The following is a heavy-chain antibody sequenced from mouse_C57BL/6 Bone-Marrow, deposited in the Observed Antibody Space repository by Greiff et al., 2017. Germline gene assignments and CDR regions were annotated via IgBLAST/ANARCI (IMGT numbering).Heavy chain of an antibody. Sequence: EVQLVESGGGLVKPGGSLKLSCAASGFTFSSYAMSWVRQTPGKRLEWVATISAGGSYTYYPDNVKGRFTISRDNAKNNLYLQMSHLKSEDTAMYYCARDLELYDYWGQGTTLTVSS. CDR1: GFTFSSYA. J-gene: IGHJ2*01. V-gene: IGHV5-4*01. CDR3: ARDLELYDY. CDR2: ISAGGSYT. D-gene: IGHD2-12*01.